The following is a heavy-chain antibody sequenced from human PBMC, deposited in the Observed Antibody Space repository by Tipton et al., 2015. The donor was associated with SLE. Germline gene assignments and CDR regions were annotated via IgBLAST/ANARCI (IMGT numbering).Heavy chain of an antibody. J-gene: IGHJ4*02. CDR2: VSYTGIS. V-gene: IGHV4-61*03. CDR3: ATDSDGFDF. D-gene: IGHD5-24*01. CDR1: GGSVSSDNYY. Sequence: TLSLTCNVSGGSVSSDNYYWNWIRQSPGKGLEWIGWVSYTGISNYNPSLKSRVTMLLDTSKNHFSLKLSSVTAADTAVYYCATDSDGFDFWGQGTLVTVSS.